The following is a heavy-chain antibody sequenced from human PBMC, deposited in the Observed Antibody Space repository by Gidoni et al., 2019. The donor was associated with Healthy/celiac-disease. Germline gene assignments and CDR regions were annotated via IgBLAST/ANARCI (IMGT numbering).Heavy chain of an antibody. V-gene: IGHV3-23*01. CDR1: GFTFSSYA. Sequence: EVQLLESGGGLVQPGGSLRLSCAASGFTFSSYAMSWVRQAPGKGLVCVSAIRGSGGSTYYADSVKGRFTISRDNSKNTLYLQMNSLRAEDTAVYYCAKGSGGSYDYGDFYFDYWGQGTLVTVSS. J-gene: IGHJ4*02. CDR3: AKGSGGSYDYGDFYFDY. CDR2: IRGSGGST. D-gene: IGHD4-17*01.